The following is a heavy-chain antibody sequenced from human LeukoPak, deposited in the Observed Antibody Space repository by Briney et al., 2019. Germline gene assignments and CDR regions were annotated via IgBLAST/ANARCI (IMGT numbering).Heavy chain of an antibody. CDR3: ARVTGPRYCSSTIGPCYYYYGMDV. CDR1: GGTFSSYA. V-gene: IGHV1-69*01. D-gene: IGHD2-2*01. Sequence: SVKVSCKASGGTFSSYAISWVRQAPGQGLKWMGGIIPIFGTANYAQKFQGRVTITADESTSTAYMELSSLRSEDTAVHYCARVTGPRYCSSTIGPCYYYYGMDVWGKGTTVTVSS. J-gene: IGHJ6*04. CDR2: IIPIFGTA.